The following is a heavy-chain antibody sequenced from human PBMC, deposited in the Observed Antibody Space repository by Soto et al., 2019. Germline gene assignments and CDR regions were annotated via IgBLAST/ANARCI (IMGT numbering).Heavy chain of an antibody. CDR3: AKRTMIRGVLDT. D-gene: IGHD3-10*01. Sequence: GGSLRLSCSASGFTFSSYAMNWVRQAPGKGLEWVSTISDSGTSTYYADSVKGRFTISRDNSKNTLYLQMNSLRAEDTAVYYCAKRTMIRGVLDTWGQGTLVTVSS. V-gene: IGHV3-23*01. CDR1: GFTFSSYA. J-gene: IGHJ5*02. CDR2: ISDSGTST.